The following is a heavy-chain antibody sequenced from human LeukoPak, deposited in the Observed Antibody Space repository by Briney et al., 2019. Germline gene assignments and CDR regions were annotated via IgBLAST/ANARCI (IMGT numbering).Heavy chain of an antibody. D-gene: IGHD2-21*02. CDR2: INHSGST. V-gene: IGHV4-39*07. CDR1: GGSISSSSYY. Sequence: SETLSLTCTVSGGSISSSSYYWGWIRQPPGKGLEWIGEINHSGSTNYNPSLKSRVTISVDTSKNQFSLKLSSVTAADTAVYYCARKVVTAYFDCWGQGTLVTVSS. J-gene: IGHJ4*02. CDR3: ARKVVTAYFDC.